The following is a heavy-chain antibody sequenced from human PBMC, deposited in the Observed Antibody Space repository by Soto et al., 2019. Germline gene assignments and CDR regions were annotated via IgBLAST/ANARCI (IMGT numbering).Heavy chain of an antibody. CDR2: INWNGGST. J-gene: IGHJ6*03. V-gene: IGHV3-20*04. CDR3: AKPVRGRSAYYDFWSGYYYYMDV. Sequence: GGSLRLSCAASGFTFDDYGMSWVRQAPGKGLEWVSGINWNGGSTGYADSVKGRFTISRDNAKNSLYLQMNSLRAEDTALYYCAKPVRGRSAYYDFWSGYYYYMDVWGKGTTVTVSS. CDR1: GFTFDDYG. D-gene: IGHD3-3*01.